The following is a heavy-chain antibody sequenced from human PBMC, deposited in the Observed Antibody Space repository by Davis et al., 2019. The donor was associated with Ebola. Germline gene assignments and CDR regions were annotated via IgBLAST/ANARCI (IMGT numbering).Heavy chain of an antibody. V-gene: IGHV1-18*01. CDR2: ISAYNGNT. Sequence: ASVKVSCKASGYTFTSYGISWVRQAPGQGLEWMGWISAYNGNTNYAQKLQGRVTMTTDTSTSTAYMELRSLRSDDTAVYYCASGYCGGDCYDAFDIWGQGTMVTVSS. J-gene: IGHJ3*02. CDR1: GYTFTSYG. D-gene: IGHD2-21*02. CDR3: ASGYCGGDCYDAFDI.